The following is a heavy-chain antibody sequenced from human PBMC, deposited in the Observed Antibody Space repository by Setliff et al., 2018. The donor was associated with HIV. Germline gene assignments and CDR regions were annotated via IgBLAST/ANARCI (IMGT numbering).Heavy chain of an antibody. D-gene: IGHD1-1*01. CDR1: GGSLTNYY. CDR3: ARVRDPNWNYDMDV. J-gene: IGHJ6*03. V-gene: IGHV4-34*12. CDR2: IVDSGST. Sequence: LSLTCTLYGGSLTNYYWTWIRQSPEKGLEWIGEIVDSGSTNYSPSLKSRVTISLDTSKKQFSLRLNSVTAADTGVYYCARVRDPNWNYDMDVWGQGTTVTVSS.